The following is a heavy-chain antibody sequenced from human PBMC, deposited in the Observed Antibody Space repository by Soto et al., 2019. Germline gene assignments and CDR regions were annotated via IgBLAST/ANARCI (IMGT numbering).Heavy chain of an antibody. D-gene: IGHD3-10*01. CDR3: ARVPTPRGVIGTSNWFDP. CDR1: GFTFSDYY. J-gene: IGHJ5*02. Sequence: GGSLRLSCAASGFTFSDYYMSWIRQAPGKGLEWVSYISSSSSYTNYADSVKGRFTISRDNAKNSLYLQMNSLRAEDTAVYYCARVPTPRGVIGTSNWFDPWGQGTLVTVSS. V-gene: IGHV3-11*06. CDR2: ISSSSSYT.